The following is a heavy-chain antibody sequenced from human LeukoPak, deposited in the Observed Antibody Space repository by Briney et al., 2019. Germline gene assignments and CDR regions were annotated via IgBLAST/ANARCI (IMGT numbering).Heavy chain of an antibody. D-gene: IGHD6-13*01. V-gene: IGHV3-30*04. CDR2: ISYDGSNK. CDR3: ARGRGQQLVRGPFWFDP. J-gene: IGHJ5*02. Sequence: GGSLRLSCAASGFTFSSYAMHWVRQAPGKGLEWVAVISYDGSNKYYADSVKGRFTISRDNSKNTLYLQMNSLRAEDTAVYYCARGRGQQLVRGPFWFDPWGQGTLVTVSS. CDR1: GFTFSSYA.